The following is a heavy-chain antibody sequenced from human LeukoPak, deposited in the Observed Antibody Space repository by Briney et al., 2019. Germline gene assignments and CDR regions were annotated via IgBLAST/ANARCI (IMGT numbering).Heavy chain of an antibody. CDR3: ARLDSRLFDY. D-gene: IGHD3-22*01. V-gene: IGHV4-30-2*01. Sequence: SQTLSLTCTVSGGSISSGGYYWSWIRQPPGKGLEWIGEIYHSGTTNYNPSLKSRVTISVDKSKNQFSLKLSSVTAADTAVYYCARLDSRLFDYWGQGTLVTVSS. J-gene: IGHJ4*02. CDR1: GGSISSGGYY. CDR2: IYHSGTT.